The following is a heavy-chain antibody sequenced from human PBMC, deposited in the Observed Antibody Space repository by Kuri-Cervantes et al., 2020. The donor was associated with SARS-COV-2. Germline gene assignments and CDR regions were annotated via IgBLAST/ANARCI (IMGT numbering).Heavy chain of an antibody. CDR2: ISYDGSNK. CDR1: GFTFSSYA. CDR3: ARDPNHPLRFLEWLSPLFDY. Sequence: GSLKISCAASGFTFSSYAMHWVRQAPGKGLEWVAVISYDGSNKYYADSVKGRFTISRDNSKNTLYLQMNSLRAEDTAVYYCARDPNHPLRFLEWLSPLFDYWGQGTLVTVSS. D-gene: IGHD3-3*01. V-gene: IGHV3-30-3*01. J-gene: IGHJ4*02.